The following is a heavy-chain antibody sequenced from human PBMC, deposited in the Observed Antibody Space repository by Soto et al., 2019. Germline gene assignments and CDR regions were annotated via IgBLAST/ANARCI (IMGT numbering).Heavy chain of an antibody. CDR1: GFTFSSYG. V-gene: IGHV3-30*18. D-gene: IGHD5-12*01. CDR2: ISYDGSNK. Sequence: QVQLVESGGGVVQPGRSLRLSCAASGFTFSSYGMHWVRQAPGKGLEWVAVISYDGSNKYYADSVKGRFTISRDNSKNTLYLQMNSLRAEDTAVYYCAKGPLVEEMATMGFDYWGQGTLVTVSS. J-gene: IGHJ4*02. CDR3: AKGPLVEEMATMGFDY.